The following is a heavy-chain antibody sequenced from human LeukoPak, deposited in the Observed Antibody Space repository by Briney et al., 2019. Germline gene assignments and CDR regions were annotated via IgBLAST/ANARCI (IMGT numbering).Heavy chain of an antibody. CDR2: VYYSGRT. J-gene: IGHJ4*02. CDR1: GASVRSYY. D-gene: IGHD6-13*01. V-gene: IGHV4-59*02. CDR3: ARGSIAAPGDFDY. Sequence: PSETQSLICTVSGASVRSYYWNWIRQPPGKTLEWIGYVYYSGRTNYNPSLTLKSRLTISIDTSKNQFSLKLTSVTAADTAVYYCARGSIAAPGDFDYWGQGTPVTVSS.